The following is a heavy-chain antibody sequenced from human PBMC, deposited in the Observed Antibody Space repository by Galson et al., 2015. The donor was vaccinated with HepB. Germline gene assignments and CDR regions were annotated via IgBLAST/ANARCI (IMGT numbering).Heavy chain of an antibody. CDR2: INPNNGDT. Sequence: SVKVSCKASGDTFTGYYMHWVRQAPGQGLEWMGRINPNNGDTNYAQKFQGRVTMTRDTSISTAYMELSRLTSDDTAVYYCARPSDCGGGTCHPYYYYGMDVWGQGTTVTVSS. J-gene: IGHJ6*02. V-gene: IGHV1-2*06. CDR1: GDTFTGYY. D-gene: IGHD2-15*01. CDR3: ARPSDCGGGTCHPYYYYGMDV.